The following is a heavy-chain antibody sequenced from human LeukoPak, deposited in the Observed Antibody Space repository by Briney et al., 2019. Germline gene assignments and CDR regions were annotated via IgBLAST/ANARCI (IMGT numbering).Heavy chain of an antibody. Sequence: ASVKVSCKASGYTFTGYYMHWVRQAPGQGLEWMGIINPSGGSTSYAQKFQGRVTMTRDMSTSTDYMELSSLRSEDTAVYYCARDSSVEDTAWWFDPWGQGTLVTVSS. CDR2: INPSGGST. CDR3: ARDSSVEDTAWWFDP. V-gene: IGHV1-46*01. D-gene: IGHD3-10*01. J-gene: IGHJ5*02. CDR1: GYTFTGYY.